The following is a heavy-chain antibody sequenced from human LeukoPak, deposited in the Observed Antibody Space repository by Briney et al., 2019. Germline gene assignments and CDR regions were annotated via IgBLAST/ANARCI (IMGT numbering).Heavy chain of an antibody. CDR1: GGSISSGSYY. CDR3: ARFRVAVASSYYYYYMDV. J-gene: IGHJ6*03. D-gene: IGHD6-19*01. CDR2: IYTSGNT. V-gene: IGHV4-61*02. Sequence: SETLSLTCTVSGGSISSGSYYWSWIRQPAGKGLQWIGRIYTSGNTNYNPSLKSRVTISVDTSKNQFSLKLSSVTAADTAVYYCARFRVAVASSYYYYYMDVWGKGTTVTVSS.